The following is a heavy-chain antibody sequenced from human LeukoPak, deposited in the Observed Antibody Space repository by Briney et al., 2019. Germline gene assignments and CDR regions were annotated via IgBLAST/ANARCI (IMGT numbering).Heavy chain of an antibody. V-gene: IGHV3-30*02. CDR1: RFTFSSYG. D-gene: IGHD3-22*01. CDR2: IRYDATYK. Sequence: GGSLRLSCEVSRFTFSSYGMHWVRQAPGKGLEWVAFIRYDATYKYYADSVKGRITISRDNSKNTLYLQMNGLRAEDTAVYYCARKTDSGGQGDYWGPGTLVTVSS. J-gene: IGHJ4*02. CDR3: ARKTDSGGQGDY.